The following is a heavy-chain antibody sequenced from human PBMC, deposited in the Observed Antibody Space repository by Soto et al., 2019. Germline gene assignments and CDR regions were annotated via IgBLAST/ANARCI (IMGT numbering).Heavy chain of an antibody. Sequence: GGSLRLSCAASGFTFSSYSMNWVRQAPGKGLEWVSSISSSSSYIYYADSVKGRFTISRDNAKNSLYLQMNSLRAEDTAVYYCARHEEGYSSSLAASRDYYYYMDVWGKGTTVTVSS. J-gene: IGHJ6*03. D-gene: IGHD6-13*01. CDR3: ARHEEGYSSSLAASRDYYYYMDV. V-gene: IGHV3-21*01. CDR2: ISSSSSYI. CDR1: GFTFSSYS.